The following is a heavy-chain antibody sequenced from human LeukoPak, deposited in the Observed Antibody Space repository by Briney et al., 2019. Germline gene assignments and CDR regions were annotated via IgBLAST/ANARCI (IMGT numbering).Heavy chain of an antibody. D-gene: IGHD3-10*01. J-gene: IGHJ4*02. CDR1: GGSFSGYY. V-gene: IGHV4-34*01. Sequence: SETLSLTRAVHGGSFSGYYSSWMRHPPGKGLEWIGEINHSGSTNYNPSLKSRVTISVPTTKNQSSLKLNSVTGADTALYYCSRVGLYYCSVIYPDYWGEGTLVTV. CDR2: INHSGST. CDR3: SRVGLYYCSVIYPDY.